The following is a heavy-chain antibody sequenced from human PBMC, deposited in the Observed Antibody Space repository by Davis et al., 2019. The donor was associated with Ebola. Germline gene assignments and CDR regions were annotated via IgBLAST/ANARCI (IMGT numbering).Heavy chain of an antibody. Sequence: PGGSLRLSCAASGFTFRNFAMSWVRQAPGKGLEWVSGISDRGGTTYYADSVKGRFTISRDNSKNTLSLQMNSLRGEDTAVYYCASKETATRYFQHWGQGTPVTVSS. CDR2: ISDRGGTT. CDR3: ASKETATRYFQH. CDR1: GFTFRNFA. D-gene: IGHD2-21*02. V-gene: IGHV3-23*01. J-gene: IGHJ1*01.